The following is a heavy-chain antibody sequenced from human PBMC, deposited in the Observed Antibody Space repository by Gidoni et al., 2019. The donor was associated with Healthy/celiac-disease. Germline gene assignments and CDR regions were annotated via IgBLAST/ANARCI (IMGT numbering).Heavy chain of an antibody. CDR3: ASFAEGYCSGGSCYSDFDY. J-gene: IGHJ4*02. V-gene: IGHV1-46*01. CDR2: INPSGGST. CDR1: GYNFTSYY. Sequence: QVQLVQSGAEVKKPGASVKVSCKASGYNFTSYYIHWVRQAPGQGLEWMGIINPSGGSTSYAQKFQGRVTMTRDTSTSTVYMELSSLRSEDTAVYYCASFAEGYCSGGSCYSDFDYWGQGTLVTVSS. D-gene: IGHD2-15*01.